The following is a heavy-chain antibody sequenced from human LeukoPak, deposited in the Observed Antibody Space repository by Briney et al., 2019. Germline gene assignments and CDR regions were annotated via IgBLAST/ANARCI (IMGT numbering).Heavy chain of an antibody. V-gene: IGHV1-18*04. CDR2: ISAYNGNT. CDR3: ARDRVVRGVSKESTLGNIRYYYYGMDV. J-gene: IGHJ6*04. CDR1: GYTFTSYG. D-gene: IGHD3-10*01. Sequence: ASVKVSCKASGYTFTSYGISWVRQAPGQGLEWMGWISAYNGNTNYAQKLQGRVTMTTDTSTSTAYMELRSLRSDDTAVYYCARDRVVRGVSKESTLGNIRYYYYGMDVWGKGTTVTVSS.